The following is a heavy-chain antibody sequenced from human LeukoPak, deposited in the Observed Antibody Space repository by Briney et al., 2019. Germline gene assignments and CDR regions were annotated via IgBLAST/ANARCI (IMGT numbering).Heavy chain of an antibody. Sequence: GGSLRLSCTASGFTLSSYEMSWIRQAPGKGLEWVSSIDYSGGSTHYADSVMGRFTISRDNAKNSLYLQMNSLRAEDTAVFYCARVPGYYDSSGYRGGDVAFDIWGQGTMVTVSS. CDR3: ARVPGYYDSSGYRGGDVAFDI. J-gene: IGHJ3*02. CDR2: IDYSGGST. D-gene: IGHD3-22*01. CDR1: GFTLSSYE. V-gene: IGHV3-23*01.